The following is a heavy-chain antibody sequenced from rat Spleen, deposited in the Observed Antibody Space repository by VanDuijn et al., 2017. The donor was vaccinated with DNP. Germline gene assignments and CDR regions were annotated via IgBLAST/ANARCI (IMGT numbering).Heavy chain of an antibody. V-gene: IGHV3-1*01. J-gene: IGHJ2*01. CDR2: MSYSGSA. CDR1: GYSITTNY. Sequence: EVQLQESGPGLVKPSQSLSLTCSVTGYSITTNYWGWIRKFPGNKMEWIGHMSYSGSATYNPPLKSRISITRDTSKNQFFLQLSSVTPEDTATYYCARWTYYFDYWGQGVMVTVSS. CDR3: ARWTYYFDY.